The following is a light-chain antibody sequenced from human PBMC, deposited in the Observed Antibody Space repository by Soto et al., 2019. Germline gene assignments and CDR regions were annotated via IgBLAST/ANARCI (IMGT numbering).Light chain of an antibody. V-gene: IGKV3-15*01. CDR2: GAS. CDR3: QEYNIWRPIT. Sequence: IVMTQSPATLSVSPGGRATLSCRASQSISDKLAWYQQKPGQAPRLLIYGASTRATGVPVRFSGSGSGTEFTLPIPSRQTEDFAVYYHQEYNIWRPITFGGCTKVEMK. J-gene: IGKJ4*01. CDR1: QSISDK.